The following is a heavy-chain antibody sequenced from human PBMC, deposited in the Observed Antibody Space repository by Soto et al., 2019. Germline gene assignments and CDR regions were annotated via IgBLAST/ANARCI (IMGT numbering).Heavy chain of an antibody. Sequence: LSLTCTVSGGSISSGDYYWSWIRQPPGKGLEWIGYIYYSGSTYYNPSLKSRVTISVDTSKNQFSLKLSSVTAADTAVYYCARDLGAQDSSGYYLAYWGQGTLVTVSS. CDR1: GGSISSGDYY. D-gene: IGHD3-22*01. V-gene: IGHV4-30-4*01. J-gene: IGHJ4*02. CDR3: ARDLGAQDSSGYYLAY. CDR2: IYYSGST.